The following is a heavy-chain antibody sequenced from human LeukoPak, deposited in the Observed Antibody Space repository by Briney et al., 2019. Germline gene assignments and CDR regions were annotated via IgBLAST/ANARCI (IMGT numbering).Heavy chain of an antibody. CDR3: VKGNLWGSNSYSPDH. CDR2: MGNFGRST. CDR1: GFTSNNYA. J-gene: IGHJ4*02. Sequence: HPAGSLRLSCSASGFTSNNYAMHWVRQAPGKGLEYVSGMGNFGRSTYYADSVKGRFTISGDNWKNALYLQMSSLRPEDTAVYYCVKGNLWGSNSYSPDHWGQGTLVTVSS. D-gene: IGHD3-16*01. V-gene: IGHV3-64D*09.